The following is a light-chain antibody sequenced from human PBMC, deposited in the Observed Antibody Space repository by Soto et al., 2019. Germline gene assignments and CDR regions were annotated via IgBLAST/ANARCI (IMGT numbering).Light chain of an antibody. CDR2: DAS. J-gene: IGKJ1*01. CDR1: QSISRS. CDR3: LQDINYPWT. Sequence: EIVLTQSPAILSVSPGERATLSCRASQSISRSLAWYQQKPGQAPRLLISDASTRATGIPARFSGSGSGTDFTLAISSLQPEDSATYYCLQDINYPWTFGQGTKVDIK. V-gene: IGKV3-15*01.